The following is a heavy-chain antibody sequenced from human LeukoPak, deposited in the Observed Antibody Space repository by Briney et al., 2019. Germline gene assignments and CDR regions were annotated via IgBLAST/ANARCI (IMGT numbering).Heavy chain of an antibody. V-gene: IGHV4-4*07. Sequence: SETLSLTCTVSGGSTSSYYWSWIRQPAGKGLEWIGRIYTSGSTNYNPSLKSRVTMSVDTSKNQFSLKLSSVTAADTAVYYCARVGYSSSSGNIFDYWGQGTLVTVSS. CDR2: IYTSGST. CDR3: ARVGYSSSSGNIFDY. D-gene: IGHD6-13*01. J-gene: IGHJ4*02. CDR1: GGSTSSYY.